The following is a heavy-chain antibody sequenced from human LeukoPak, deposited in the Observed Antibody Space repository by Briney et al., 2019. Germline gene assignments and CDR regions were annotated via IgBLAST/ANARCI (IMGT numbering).Heavy chain of an antibody. CDR2: IRYDGSNK. Sequence: GGSLRLSCAASGFTFSSYDMHWGRQAPGKGLEWVAFIRYDGSNKYYADSVKGRFTISRDNSKNTLYLQMNSLRAEDTAVYYCARDLYSSSCWWGQGTLVTVSS. CDR1: GFTFSSYD. D-gene: IGHD6-13*01. J-gene: IGHJ4*02. CDR3: ARDLYSSSCW. V-gene: IGHV3-30*02.